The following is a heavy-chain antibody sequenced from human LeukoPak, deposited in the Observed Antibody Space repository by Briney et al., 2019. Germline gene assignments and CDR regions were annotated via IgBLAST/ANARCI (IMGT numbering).Heavy chain of an antibody. CDR1: GFTVSSNY. D-gene: IGHD6-13*01. CDR3: ARGYSALDY. Sequence: GGSLRLSCAASGFTVSSNYMSWVRQAPGKGLEWVSYISSNSITIYYADSVKGRFTISRDSAKNSLYLQMNSLRDEDTALYYCARGYSALDYWGQGTLVTVSS. V-gene: IGHV3-48*02. CDR2: ISSNSITI. J-gene: IGHJ4*02.